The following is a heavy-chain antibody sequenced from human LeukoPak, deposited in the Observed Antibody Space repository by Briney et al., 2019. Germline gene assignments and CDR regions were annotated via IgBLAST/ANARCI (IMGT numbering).Heavy chain of an antibody. CDR1: GGTFSSYA. J-gene: IGHJ6*02. D-gene: IGHD1-1*01. CDR2: IIPIFGTA. V-gene: IGHV1-69*13. Sequence: EASVKVSCKTSGGTFSSYAISWVRQAPGQGLGWMGGIIPIFGTANYAQKFQGRVTITADESTSTAYMELSSLRSEDTAVYYCAREKSHDPDYYYGMDVWGQGTTVTVSS. CDR3: AREKSHDPDYYYGMDV.